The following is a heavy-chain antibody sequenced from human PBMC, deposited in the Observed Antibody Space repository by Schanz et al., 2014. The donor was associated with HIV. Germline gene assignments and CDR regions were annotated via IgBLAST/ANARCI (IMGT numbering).Heavy chain of an antibody. J-gene: IGHJ4*02. CDR3: ARGTDDFPPDS. Sequence: QVQLQQWGAGLLKPSETLSLTCAVYGSSVTYFYWTWIRQSPGKGLEWIAEVNHSGDTNYNPSLKSRVTISVDTSKNHFSLKLDSVTAADTAVYYCARGTDDFPPDSWGQGTQVIVSS. CDR2: VNHSGDT. D-gene: IGHD3-3*01. CDR1: GSSVTYFY. V-gene: IGHV4-34*02.